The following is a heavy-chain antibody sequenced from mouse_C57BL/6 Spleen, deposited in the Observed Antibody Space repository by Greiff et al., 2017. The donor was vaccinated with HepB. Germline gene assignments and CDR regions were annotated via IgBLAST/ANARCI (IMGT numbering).Heavy chain of an antibody. CDR3: AREDGNYPYYFDY. J-gene: IGHJ2*01. Sequence: QVQLQQPGAELVRPGSSVKLSCKASGYTFTSYWMHWVKQRPIQGLEWIGNIDPSDSETHYNQKFKDKATLTVDKSSSTAYMQLSSLTSEDSAVYYCAREDGNYPYYFDYWGQGTTLTVSS. CDR2: IDPSDSET. CDR1: GYTFTSYW. D-gene: IGHD2-1*01. V-gene: IGHV1-52*01.